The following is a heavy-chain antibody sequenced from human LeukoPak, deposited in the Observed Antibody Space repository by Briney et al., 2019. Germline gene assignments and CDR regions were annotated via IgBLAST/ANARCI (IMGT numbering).Heavy chain of an antibody. V-gene: IGHV4-39*07. CDR3: ARGMGATTWFDP. D-gene: IGHD1-26*01. CDR2: IYYSGST. Sequence: GSLRLSCAASGFTFSSYGMSWVRQAPGKGLEWIGSIYYSGSTYYNPSLKSRVTISVDTSKNQFSLKLSSVTAADTAVYYCARGMGATTWFDPWGQGTLVTVSS. CDR1: GFTFSSYG. J-gene: IGHJ5*02.